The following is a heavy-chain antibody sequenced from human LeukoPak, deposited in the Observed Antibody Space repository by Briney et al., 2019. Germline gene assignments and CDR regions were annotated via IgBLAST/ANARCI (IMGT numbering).Heavy chain of an antibody. D-gene: IGHD3-10*01. CDR2: INAGNGNT. CDR3: ARAELLWFGEFSSPFDP. J-gene: IGHJ5*02. CDR1: GYTFTSYA. Sequence: GGSLRLSCAASGYTFTSYAMHWVRQAPGQRLEWMGWINAGNGNTKYSQKFQGRVTITRDTSASTAYMELSSLRSEDTAVYYCARAELLWFGEFSSPFDPWGQGTLVTVSS. V-gene: IGHV1-3*01.